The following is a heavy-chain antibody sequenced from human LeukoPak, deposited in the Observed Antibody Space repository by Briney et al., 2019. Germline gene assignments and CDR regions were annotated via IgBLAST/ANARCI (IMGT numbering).Heavy chain of an antibody. D-gene: IGHD6-13*01. CDR2: IYYSGST. J-gene: IGHJ5*02. CDR3: ARECSSSWYVGWFDP. CDR1: GGSISSYY. Sequence: SETLSLTCTVSGGSISSYYWSWIRQPPGKGLEWIGYIYYSGSTNYNPSLKSRVTISVDTSKNQFSLKLSSVTAADTAVYYCARECSSSWYVGWFDPWGQGTLVTVSS. V-gene: IGHV4-59*01.